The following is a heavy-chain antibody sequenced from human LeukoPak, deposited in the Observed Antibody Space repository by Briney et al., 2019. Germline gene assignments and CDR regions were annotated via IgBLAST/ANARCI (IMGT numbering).Heavy chain of an antibody. CDR2: ISAYNGKT. D-gene: IGHD6-13*01. Sequence: ASVKVSCKASGYTFTSYGISWVRQAPGQGPEGMGWISAYNGKTNYSQKLPGRVTMTTDTPTSTAYMELRSLRSDDTAVYYCARVEGQLALWGQGTLVTVSS. CDR3: ARVEGQLAL. J-gene: IGHJ5*02. CDR1: GYTFTSYG. V-gene: IGHV1-18*01.